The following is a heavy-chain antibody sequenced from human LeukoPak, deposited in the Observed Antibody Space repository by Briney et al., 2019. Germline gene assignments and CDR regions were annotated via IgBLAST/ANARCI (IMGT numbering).Heavy chain of an antibody. J-gene: IGHJ3*02. Sequence: GGSLRLSCAASGFTFSSYDMHWVRQATGKGLEWVSAIGTAGDTYYPGSVKGRFTISRENAKNSLYLQMNSLRAGDTAVYYCVREMVTGAFDIWGQGTMVTVSS. D-gene: IGHD5-18*01. CDR1: GFTFSSYD. V-gene: IGHV3-13*01. CDR3: VREMVTGAFDI. CDR2: IGTAGDT.